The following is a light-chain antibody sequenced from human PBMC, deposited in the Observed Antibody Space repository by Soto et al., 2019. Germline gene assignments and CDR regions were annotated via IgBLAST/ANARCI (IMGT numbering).Light chain of an antibody. CDR3: QQYNNWPPVT. V-gene: IGKV3-15*01. J-gene: IGKJ1*01. CDR2: GAS. Sequence: EIVMTQSPATLSVSPGERATLSCRASQSVSSNLAWYQQKPGQAPRLLIFGASTRATGIPARFSGNGSGTEFTLTISSLQSEDFAVYYCQQYNNWPPVTFGQGTKVEIK. CDR1: QSVSSN.